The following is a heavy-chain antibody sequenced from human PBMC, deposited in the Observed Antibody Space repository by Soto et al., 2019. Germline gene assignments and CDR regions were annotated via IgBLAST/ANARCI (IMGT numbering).Heavy chain of an antibody. J-gene: IGHJ4*02. CDR1: GFTFRSYG. V-gene: IGHV3-30*18. CDR2: ISYDGSNK. Sequence: GGGLRMSRSASGFTFRSYGMHRGRPAPGKGLEWVAVISYDGSNKYYADSVKGRFTISRDNSKNTLYLQMNSLRAEDTAVYYCAKDLERYYGSGSSHYWGQGTLVTVSS. D-gene: IGHD3-10*01. CDR3: AKDLERYYGSGSSHY.